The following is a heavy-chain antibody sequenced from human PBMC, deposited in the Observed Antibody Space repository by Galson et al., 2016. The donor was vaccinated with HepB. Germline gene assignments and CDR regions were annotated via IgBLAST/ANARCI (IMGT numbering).Heavy chain of an antibody. J-gene: IGHJ4*02. CDR1: GYTFTSYY. Sequence: SVKVSCKASGYTFTSYYMHWVRQAPGQGLEWMGIINPRGGSTRNAQKFQGRVTMTWDTSTSTAYMELSSLRSGDTAVYYCARDHSVPGTGTFDYWGQGTLVTVSS. CDR2: INPRGGST. V-gene: IGHV1-46*01. CDR3: ARDHSVPGTGTFDY. D-gene: IGHD6-19*01.